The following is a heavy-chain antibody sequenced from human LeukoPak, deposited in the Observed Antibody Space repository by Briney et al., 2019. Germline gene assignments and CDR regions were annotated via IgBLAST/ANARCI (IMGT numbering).Heavy chain of an antibody. CDR3: ARDRLYEVVPAAMRPPTPPLDY. CDR1: GYTFTGYY. D-gene: IGHD2-2*01. J-gene: IGHJ4*02. CDR2: INPNSGGT. Sequence: GASVKVSCKASGYTFTGYYMHWVRQAPGQGLEWMGRINPNSGGTNYAQKLQGRVTMTTDTSTSTAYMELRSLRSDDTAVYYCARDRLYEVVPAAMRPPTPPLDYWGQGTLVTVSS. V-gene: IGHV1-2*06.